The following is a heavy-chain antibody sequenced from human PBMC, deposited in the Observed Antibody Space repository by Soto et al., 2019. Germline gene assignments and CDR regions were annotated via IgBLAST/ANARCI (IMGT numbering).Heavy chain of an antibody. D-gene: IGHD3-9*01. Sequence: EVQLVESGGGLVQPGGSLRLSCVASGFTFTTYWMTWVRQAPGKGLEWVANINVDGSEKSYVGSVRGRFTISRDNAKTSLYLQINSLGAEDTAVYYCARENWFQDYWGQGALVTVSS. J-gene: IGHJ4*02. CDR1: GFTFTTYW. CDR3: ARENWFQDY. CDR2: INVDGSEK. V-gene: IGHV3-7*03.